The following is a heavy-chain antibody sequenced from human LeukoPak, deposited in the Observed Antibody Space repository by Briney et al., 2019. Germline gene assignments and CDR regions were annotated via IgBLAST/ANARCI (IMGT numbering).Heavy chain of an antibody. D-gene: IGHD4-11*01. CDR2: IIPIFGTA. V-gene: IGHV1-69*06. J-gene: IGHJ6*03. Sequence: SVKLSCKASGGTFSSYAISWVRQAPGQGLEWMGGIIPIFGTANYAQKFQGRVTITADKSTSTAYMELSSLRSEDTAVYYCARPGKTTPYYYYYYMDVWGKGTTVTVSS. CDR3: ARPGKTTPYYYYYYMDV. CDR1: GGTFSSYA.